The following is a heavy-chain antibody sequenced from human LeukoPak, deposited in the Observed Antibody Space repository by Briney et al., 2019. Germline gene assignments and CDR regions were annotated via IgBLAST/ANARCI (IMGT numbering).Heavy chain of an antibody. Sequence: ASVKVSCKATGGTFSTYAISWVRQAPGQGLEMMGGIIPIFGTPNYAEKFQGRVTITADKSTSTAYMELSSLRSEDTVFFFKQKTAYDILTGALDYWGQGTLVTVSS. J-gene: IGHJ4*02. D-gene: IGHD3-9*01. V-gene: IGHV1-69*06. CDR1: GGTFSTYA. CDR2: IIPIFGTP. CDR3: QKTAYDILTGALDY.